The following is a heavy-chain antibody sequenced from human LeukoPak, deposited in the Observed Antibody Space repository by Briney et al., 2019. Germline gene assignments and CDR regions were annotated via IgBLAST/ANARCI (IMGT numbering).Heavy chain of an antibody. J-gene: IGHJ4*02. CDR2: ISGSGGST. V-gene: IGHV3-23*01. CDR3: AKGERNDFWCGYPSYDY. Sequence: GGSLRLSCAASGFTFSSYAMSWVRQAPGKGLEWVSAISGSGGSTYYADSVKGRFTISRDNSKNTLYLQMNSLRAEDTAVYYCAKGERNDFWCGYPSYDYWGQGTLVTVSS. CDR1: GFTFSSYA. D-gene: IGHD3-3*01.